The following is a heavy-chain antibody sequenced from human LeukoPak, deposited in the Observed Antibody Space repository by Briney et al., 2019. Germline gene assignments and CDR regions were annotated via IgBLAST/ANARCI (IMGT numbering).Heavy chain of an antibody. CDR2: IIPIFGTA. Sequence: ASVKVSCKASGGTFSSYAISWVRQAPGQGLEWMGGIIPIFGTANYAQKFQGRVTITADESTSTAYMELSSLRSEDTAVYYCARGSYGDYAPPLYFQHWGQGTLVTVSS. D-gene: IGHD4-17*01. CDR3: ARGSYGDYAPPLYFQH. V-gene: IGHV1-69*13. CDR1: GGTFSSYA. J-gene: IGHJ1*01.